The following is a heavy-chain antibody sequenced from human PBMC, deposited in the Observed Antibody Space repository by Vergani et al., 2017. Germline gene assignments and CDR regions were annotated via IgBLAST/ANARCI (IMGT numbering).Heavy chain of an antibody. CDR2: IWYDGSNK. J-gene: IGHJ5*02. V-gene: IGHV3-33*01. CDR3: ARVVLVPAAVLGYNWFDP. D-gene: IGHD2-2*01. Sequence: QVQLVESGGGVVQPGRSLRLSCAASGFTFSSYGMHWVRQAPGKGLEWVAVIWYDGSNKYYADSVKGRFTISRDNSKNTLYLQMNSLRAEDTAVYYCARVVLVPAAVLGYNWFDPWGQGTLVTVSS. CDR1: GFTFSSYG.